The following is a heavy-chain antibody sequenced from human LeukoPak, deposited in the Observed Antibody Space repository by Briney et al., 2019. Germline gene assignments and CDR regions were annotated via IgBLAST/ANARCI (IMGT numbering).Heavy chain of an antibody. V-gene: IGHV4-34*01. J-gene: IGHJ4*02. D-gene: IGHD2-8*01. CDR3: ARATMLDFDY. Sequence: SETLSLTCTVSGGSISSYYWSWIRQPPGKGLEWIGEINHSGSTNYNPSLKSRVTISLDTSKNQFSLKLSSVTAADTAVYYCARATMLDFDYWGQGTLVTVSS. CDR2: INHSGST. CDR1: GGSISSYY.